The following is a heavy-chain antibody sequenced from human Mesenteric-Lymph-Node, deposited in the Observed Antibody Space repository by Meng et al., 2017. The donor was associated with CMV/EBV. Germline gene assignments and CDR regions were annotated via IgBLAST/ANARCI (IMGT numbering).Heavy chain of an antibody. V-gene: IGHV4-31*03. CDR1: GVFISNGVSY. J-gene: IGHJ4*02. D-gene: IGHD2/OR15-2a*01. CDR2: IFPSGTT. CDR3: ARGGQVLDF. Sequence: LTCHFSGVFISNGVSYLTWIRQHPGKGLEWIGFIFPSGTTYYNPSLRSRLTITVDTSNNQFSLRLASVTAADTAAYYCARGGQVLDFWGPGTLVTVSS.